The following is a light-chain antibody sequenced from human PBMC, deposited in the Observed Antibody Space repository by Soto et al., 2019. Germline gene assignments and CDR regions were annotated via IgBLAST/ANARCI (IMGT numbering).Light chain of an antibody. CDR1: QSISSR. CDR3: QQYNNYPRT. V-gene: IGKV1-5*03. CDR2: KGS. J-gene: IGKJ1*01. Sequence: DIQMTQSPSTLSASVGDRVTITCRASQSISSRLAWYQQKQGKAHNLLIYKGSSLESGVPSRFSGSGSGTEFTLTISCLQPDDFASYYCQQYNNYPRTFGQGTKVEIK.